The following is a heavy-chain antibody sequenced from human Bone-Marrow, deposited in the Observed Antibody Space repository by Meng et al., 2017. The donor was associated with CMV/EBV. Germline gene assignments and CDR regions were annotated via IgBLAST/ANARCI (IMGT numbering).Heavy chain of an antibody. CDR1: GFTFSSYW. CDR2: INSDGSST. J-gene: IGHJ3*02. D-gene: IGHD2-2*01. CDR3: ARDHWRGLLGTSCDAFDI. Sequence: GESLKISCAASGFTFSSYWMHWVRQAPGKGLVWVSRINSDGSSTSYADSVKGRCTISRDNDKNTRYLQMNRLRAEDTAVYYCARDHWRGLLGTSCDAFDIWGQGTMVTVSS. V-gene: IGHV3-74*01.